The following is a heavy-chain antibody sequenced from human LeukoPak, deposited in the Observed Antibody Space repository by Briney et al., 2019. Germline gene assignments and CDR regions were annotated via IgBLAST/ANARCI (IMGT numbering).Heavy chain of an antibody. CDR1: GYTFSDYW. D-gene: IGHD1/OR15-1a*01. Sequence: GESLKISCKVSGYTFSDYWIGWVRQMPGKGLELMGIIYPGDSDTTYSPSFQGHVTMSVDQSSSTAYLQWSSLKASDSAMYYCASEATKGGAYYFDYWGQGTLVTVSS. CDR2: IYPGDSDT. V-gene: IGHV5-51*01. J-gene: IGHJ4*02. CDR3: ASEATKGGAYYFDY.